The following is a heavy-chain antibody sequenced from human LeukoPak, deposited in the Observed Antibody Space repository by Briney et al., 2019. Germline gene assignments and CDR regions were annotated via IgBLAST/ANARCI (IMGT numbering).Heavy chain of an antibody. CDR2: ISSSSSTI. J-gene: IGHJ4*02. V-gene: IGHV3-48*01. CDR3: ARDCSGGSCYGGFDY. CDR1: GFTFSSYS. D-gene: IGHD2-15*01. Sequence: GGSLRLSCAASGFTFSSYSMNWVRRAPGKGLEWVSYISSSSSTIYYADSVKGRFTISRDNAKNSLYLQMNSLRAEDTAVYYCARDCSGGSCYGGFDYWGQGTLVTVSS.